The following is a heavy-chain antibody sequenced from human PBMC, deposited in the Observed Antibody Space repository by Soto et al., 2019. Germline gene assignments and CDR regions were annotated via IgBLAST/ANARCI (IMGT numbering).Heavy chain of an antibody. CDR2: ISYSGTA. D-gene: IGHD6-19*01. CDR1: GGSIISGGHY. CDR3: VAAHMGVAVPNWFDP. J-gene: IGHJ5*02. V-gene: IGHV4-31*11. Sequence: SETLSLTCAVSGGSIISGGHYWILIRQHPGKGLEFIGYISYSGTAYYNPSLKSRLTLSIDKAENQFSLELRSVTAADTAVYYCVAAHMGVAVPNWFDPWGHGTLVT.